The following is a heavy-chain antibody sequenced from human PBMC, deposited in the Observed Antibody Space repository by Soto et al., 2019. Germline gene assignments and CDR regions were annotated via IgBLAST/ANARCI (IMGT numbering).Heavy chain of an antibody. CDR2: VHTSGST. J-gene: IGHJ4*02. D-gene: IGHD3-9*01. CDR3: ARGSRYFAWFPDY. CDR1: GDSISSYF. Sequence: SETLSLTCTVSGDSISSYFWTWIRQPAGKRLEWIGRVHTSGSTNYNPSLKSRVTMSVDTSKNQFSLKLTSVTAADTAMYYCARGSRYFAWFPDYWGQGTLVTVSS. V-gene: IGHV4-4*07.